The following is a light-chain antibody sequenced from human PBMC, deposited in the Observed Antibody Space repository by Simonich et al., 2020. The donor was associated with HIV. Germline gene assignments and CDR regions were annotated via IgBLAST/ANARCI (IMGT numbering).Light chain of an antibody. CDR1: QSVSSN. J-gene: IGKJ4*01. CDR3: QQYNNWPPLT. Sequence: EIVITQSPATLSVSPGERATLSCMASQSVSSNLAWYQQKPGLAPRLLIYGASTRAPGIPARFSGSGSGTEFTLTISSLQSEDFAVYYCQQYNNWPPLTFGGGTKVEIK. CDR2: GAS. V-gene: IGKV3-15*01.